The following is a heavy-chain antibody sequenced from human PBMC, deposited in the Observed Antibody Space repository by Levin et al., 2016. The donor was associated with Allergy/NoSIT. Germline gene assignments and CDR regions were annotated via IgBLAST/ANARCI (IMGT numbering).Heavy chain of an antibody. Sequence: WIRQPPGKGLEWIGNIFYSGSTKYNPSLKSRVTISIDTSKNQFSLNLSSVTSADTAVYYCARALDHSDGSVYYPHWYFDLWGRGTLVTVSS. J-gene: IGHJ2*01. CDR3: ARALDHSDGSVYYPHWYFDL. CDR2: IFYSGST. V-gene: IGHV4-59*01. D-gene: IGHD3-22*01.